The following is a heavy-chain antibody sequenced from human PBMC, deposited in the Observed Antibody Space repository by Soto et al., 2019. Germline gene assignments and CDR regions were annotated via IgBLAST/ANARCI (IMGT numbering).Heavy chain of an antibody. CDR3: ARVRYSYGTFDL. CDR2: IYHSGTT. J-gene: IGHJ4*02. Sequence: QVQLQESGPGLVKPSQTLSLTCAVSGGSISSGGYFWGWIRQYPGKGLEWIGYIYHSGTTYYNPSLKSRLTISVDTSKNHFSLNLTSVTAADTAVYYCARVRYSYGTFDLWGQGTLVTVSS. D-gene: IGHD5-18*01. V-gene: IGHV4-31*11. CDR1: GGSISSGGYF.